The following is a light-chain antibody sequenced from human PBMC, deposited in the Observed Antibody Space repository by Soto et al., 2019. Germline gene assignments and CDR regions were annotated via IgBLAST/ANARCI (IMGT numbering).Light chain of an antibody. J-gene: IGKJ5*01. V-gene: IGKV3-20*01. Sequence: ELVLTQSPGTLSLSPGERATLSCRASQSVGSNFLAWYQQKPGQAPRLLINVASSRATGIPDRFSGSGSGTDFTLTISRLEPEDFAVYYWQQYGTSPIAFGQGTRLEIK. CDR2: VAS. CDR3: QQYGTSPIA. CDR1: QSVGSNF.